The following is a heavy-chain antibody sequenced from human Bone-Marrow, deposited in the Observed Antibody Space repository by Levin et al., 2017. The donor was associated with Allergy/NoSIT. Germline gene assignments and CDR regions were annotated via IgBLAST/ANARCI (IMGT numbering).Heavy chain of an antibody. CDR3: ARVPGVWELPRYYFDY. J-gene: IGHJ4*02. V-gene: IGHV3-30*03. D-gene: IGHD1-26*01. Sequence: GGSLRLSCAASGFTFSSYGMHWVRQAPGKGLEWVAVISYDGSNKNYADSVKGRFTISRDNSKYTLYLQMNSLRPEDTAVYYCARVPGVWELPRYYFDYWGQGTLVTVSS. CDR2: ISYDGSNK. CDR1: GFTFSSYG.